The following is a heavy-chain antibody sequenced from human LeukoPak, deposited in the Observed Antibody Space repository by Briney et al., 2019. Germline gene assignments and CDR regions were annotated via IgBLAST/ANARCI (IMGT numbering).Heavy chain of an antibody. J-gene: IGHJ4*02. Sequence: GGSLRLSCAASGFTFSSYAMNWVRQAPGKGLEWVSHISGSGGSTYYADSVKGRFTISRDNSKNTLYLQMNSLRAEDTAVYYCAKSVLDPLRYFDWLSFPYYFDYWGQGTLVTVSS. V-gene: IGHV3-23*01. CDR3: AKSVLDPLRYFDWLSFPYYFDY. CDR1: GFTFSSYA. CDR2: ISGSGGST. D-gene: IGHD3-9*01.